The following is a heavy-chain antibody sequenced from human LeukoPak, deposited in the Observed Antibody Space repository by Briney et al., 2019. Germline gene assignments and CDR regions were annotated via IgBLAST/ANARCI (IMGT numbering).Heavy chain of an antibody. CDR3: ARDFAVITEGSGY. V-gene: IGHV3-23*01. CDR2: ISGGGGST. CDR1: GFTFSSYA. D-gene: IGHD3-22*01. Sequence: GGSLRLSCAASGFTFSSYAMSWVRQAPGKGLEWVSAISGGGGSTYYADSVKGRFTISRDNSKNTLYLQMNSLRAEDTAVYYCARDFAVITEGSGYWGQGTLVTVSS. J-gene: IGHJ4*02.